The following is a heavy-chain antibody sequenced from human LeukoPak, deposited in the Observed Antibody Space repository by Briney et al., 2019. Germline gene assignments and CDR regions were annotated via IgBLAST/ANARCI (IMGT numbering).Heavy chain of an antibody. CDR1: GLTFRNYW. V-gene: IGHV3-7*01. J-gene: IGHJ4*02. CDR2: IKQDGCDK. D-gene: IGHD1-14*01. CDR3: ATFSGAHHKTFDS. Sequence: GGSLTLSCAASGLTFRNYWISWVRQAPGKGLEWVANIKQDGCDKFYVDSVNGRFTISRDNAKNSLYLQMNTLRAEDTAIYYCATFSGAHHKTFDSWGQGTLVTVSS.